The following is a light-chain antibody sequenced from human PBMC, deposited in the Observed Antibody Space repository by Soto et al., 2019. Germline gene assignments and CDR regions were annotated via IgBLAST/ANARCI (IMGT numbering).Light chain of an antibody. CDR2: DVS. Sequence: ALTQPASVSGSPGQSITISCTGTSSDVGGYSYVSWYQQLPGKAPKLMIYDVSDRPSGVSNRFSGSKSGNTASLTISGLQAEDAADYYCSSYTSSSLYVFGTGTKVTVL. V-gene: IGLV2-14*01. J-gene: IGLJ1*01. CDR1: SSDVGGYSY. CDR3: SSYTSSSLYV.